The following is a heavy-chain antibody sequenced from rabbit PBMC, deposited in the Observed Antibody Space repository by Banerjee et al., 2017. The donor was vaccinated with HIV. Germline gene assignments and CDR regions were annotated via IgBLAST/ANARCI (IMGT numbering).Heavy chain of an antibody. CDR2: IYAGSGST. J-gene: IGHJ4*01. V-gene: IGHV1S40*01. Sequence: QSLEESGGDLVKPGASLTLTCTASGFTISSSYYMCWVRQAPGKGLEWIGCIYAGSGSTWYASWATGRFTISKTSSTTVSLQMTSLTAADTATYFCARNGAGSNYAFNLWGPGTLVTVS. D-gene: IGHD8-1*01. CDR3: ARNGAGSNYAFNL. CDR1: GFTISSSYY.